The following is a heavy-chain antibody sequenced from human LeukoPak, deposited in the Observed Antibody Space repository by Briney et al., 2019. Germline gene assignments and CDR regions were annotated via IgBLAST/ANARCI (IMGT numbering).Heavy chain of an antibody. CDR2: ISGSGGST. J-gene: IGHJ4*02. Sequence: GGSLRLSCAASGFTFSSYAMSWVRRAPGKGLEWISAISGSGGSTYYADSVKGRFTISRDNSKNTLYLQMNSLRAEDTAVYYCAIFSSSTPPGGYWGQGTLVTVSS. CDR3: AIFSSSTPPGGY. D-gene: IGHD4-23*01. CDR1: GFTFSSYA. V-gene: IGHV3-23*01.